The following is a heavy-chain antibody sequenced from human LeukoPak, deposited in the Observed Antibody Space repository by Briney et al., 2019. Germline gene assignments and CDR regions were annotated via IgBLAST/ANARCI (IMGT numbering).Heavy chain of an antibody. D-gene: IGHD6-13*01. V-gene: IGHV4-59*08. Sequence: PSETLSLTCTVSGGSISTYYWSWIRQPPGKGLEWIGYIYYSGRTNYNPSLKSRVTISVDTSKNQLSLKLSSVTAADTAVYYCARTIAAAGSDWFDPWGQGTLSPSPQ. CDR2: IYYSGRT. CDR3: ARTIAAAGSDWFDP. CDR1: GGSISTYY. J-gene: IGHJ5*02.